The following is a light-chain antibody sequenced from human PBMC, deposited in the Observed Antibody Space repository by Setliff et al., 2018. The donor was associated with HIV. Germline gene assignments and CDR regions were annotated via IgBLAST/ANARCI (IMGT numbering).Light chain of an antibody. CDR2: AVS. CDR3: SSYTSSTPLYV. CDR1: GSDVGGYNY. V-gene: IGLV2-14*03. J-gene: IGLJ1*01. Sequence: QSALTQPASVSGSPGQSITISCTGSGSDVGGYNYVSWYQQHPGKAPKLMIYAVSNRPSGVSNRFSGSKSGNTAPLTISGLQAEDEADYYCSSYTSSTPLYVFGTGTKVHRP.